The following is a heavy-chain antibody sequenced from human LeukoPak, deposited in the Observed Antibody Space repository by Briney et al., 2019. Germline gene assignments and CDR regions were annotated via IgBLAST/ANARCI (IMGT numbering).Heavy chain of an antibody. CDR2: MNPNSGNT. Sequence: ASVKVSCKASGYTFTSYDINWVRQATGQGLEWMGWMNPNSGNTGYAQKFQGRVTMTRNTSISTAYMELSSLRSEDTAVYYCARGPSVRGSGSFYYFDCWGQGTLVTVSS. V-gene: IGHV1-8*01. D-gene: IGHD3-10*01. CDR3: ARGPSVRGSGSFYYFDC. CDR1: GYTFTSYD. J-gene: IGHJ4*02.